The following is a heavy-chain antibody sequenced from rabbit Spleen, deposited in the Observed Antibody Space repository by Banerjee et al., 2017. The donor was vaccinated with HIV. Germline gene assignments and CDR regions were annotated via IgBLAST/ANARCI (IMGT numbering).Heavy chain of an antibody. Sequence: QEQLEESGGGLVRPGASLTLTCKASGIDFSNYNFVCWVRQAPGKGLEWIGYIEPIFGNTYYANWVNGRFSISRENAQNTVFLQMTSLTAADTATYFCARDGAGGSYFALWGQGTLVTVS. CDR2: IEPIFGNT. CDR3: ARDGAGGSYFAL. D-gene: IGHD8-1*01. V-gene: IGHV1S43*01. CDR1: GIDFSNYNF. J-gene: IGHJ3*01.